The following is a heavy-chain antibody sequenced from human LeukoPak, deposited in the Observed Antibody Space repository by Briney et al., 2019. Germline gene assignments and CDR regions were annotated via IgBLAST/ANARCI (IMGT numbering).Heavy chain of an antibody. J-gene: IGHJ6*03. CDR2: IYYSGST. CDR1: GGSISSYY. Sequence: PSETLSLTCTVSGGSISSYYWSWIRQPPGKGLEWIGYIYYSGSTNYNPSLKSRVTISVDTSKNQFSLKLSSVTAADTAVYYCARGPRYCSGGSCYLASDYYYYYMDVWGKGTTVTVSS. V-gene: IGHV4-59*01. D-gene: IGHD2-15*01. CDR3: ARGPRYCSGGSCYLASDYYYYYMDV.